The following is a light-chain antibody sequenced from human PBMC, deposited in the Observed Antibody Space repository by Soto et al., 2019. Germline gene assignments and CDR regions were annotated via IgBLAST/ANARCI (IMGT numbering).Light chain of an antibody. CDR1: SSDVGGYNY. CDR2: DVS. V-gene: IGLV2-14*01. J-gene: IGLJ1*01. Sequence: QSALTQPDSVSGSPGQSIAISCTGTSSDVGGYNYVSWYQQHPGKAPKLMVYDVSNRPSGVSNRFSGSKSGNTASLTISGLQAEDEADYYCSSYTSSSTYVFGTGTKLTV. CDR3: SSYTSSSTYV.